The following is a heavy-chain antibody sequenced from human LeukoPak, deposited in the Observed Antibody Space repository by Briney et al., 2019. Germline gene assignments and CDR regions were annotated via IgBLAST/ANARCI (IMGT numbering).Heavy chain of an antibody. V-gene: IGHV4-34*01. CDR2: INHSGST. Sequence: SETLSLTCAVYGGSFSVYYWSWIRQPPGKALEWIGEINHSGSTNYNPSLKSRVTISVDTSNNQFSLKLTSVIAADTAVYFCARHMGKRGGSYGYWGQGTLVTVSS. D-gene: IGHD3-16*01. J-gene: IGHJ4*02. CDR3: ARHMGKRGGSYGY. CDR1: GGSFSVYY.